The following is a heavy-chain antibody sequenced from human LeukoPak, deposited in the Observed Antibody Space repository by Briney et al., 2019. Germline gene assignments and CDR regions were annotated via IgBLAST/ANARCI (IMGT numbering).Heavy chain of an antibody. Sequence: HPGGSLRLSCAASGFTFSSYEMNWVRQAPGKGLEWVSYISSSGSTIYYADSVKGRFTISRDNAKNSLYLQMNSLRAEDTAVYYCARDTRIKKWLRLNYYYYYMDVWGKGTTVTVSS. J-gene: IGHJ6*03. CDR2: ISSSGSTI. D-gene: IGHD5-12*01. CDR3: ARDTRIKKWLRLNYYYYYMDV. CDR1: GFTFSSYE. V-gene: IGHV3-48*03.